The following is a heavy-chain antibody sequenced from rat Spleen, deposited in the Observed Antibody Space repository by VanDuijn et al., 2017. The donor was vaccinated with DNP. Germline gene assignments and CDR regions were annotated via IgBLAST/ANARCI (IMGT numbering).Heavy chain of an antibody. CDR3: ARRRLPYWYFDF. J-gene: IGHJ1*01. D-gene: IGHD1-4*01. V-gene: IGHV1-43*01. CDR1: GYTFGNYF. CDR2: INTGSGGT. Sequence: QVQLQQSGTELAKPGSSVKVSCKASGYTFGNYFIFWIKQTTGQGLEYIGYINTGSGGTDYNEEFKGKATLTVDKSSSTAFMQLSSLTPDDSAVYYCARRRLPYWYFDFWGPGTMVTVSS.